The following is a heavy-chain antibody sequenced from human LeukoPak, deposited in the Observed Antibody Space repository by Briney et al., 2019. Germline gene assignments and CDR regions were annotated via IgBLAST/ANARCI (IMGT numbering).Heavy chain of an antibody. CDR3: ARGFRGGYNY. V-gene: IGHV4-34*01. J-gene: IGHJ4*02. CDR2: INHSGST. D-gene: IGHD5-24*01. Sequence: SETLSLTCAVYGGSFSGYYWSWIRQPPGKGLEWIGEINHSGSTNYNPSLKSRVTISVDTSKNQFSLKLSSVTAADTAVCYCARGFRGGYNYWGQGTLVTVSS. CDR1: GGSFSGYY.